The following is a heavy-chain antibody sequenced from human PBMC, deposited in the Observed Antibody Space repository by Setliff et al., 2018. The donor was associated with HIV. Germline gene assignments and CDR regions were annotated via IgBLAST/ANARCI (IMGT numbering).Heavy chain of an antibody. CDR1: GYTFTSYG. D-gene: IGHD5-12*01. J-gene: IGHJ6*03. Sequence: ASVKVSCKASGYTFTSYGISWVRQAPGQGLEWMGWISTYSGDTNYAQKLQGRVTMTTDTSTSTAYMELRSLRSDDTAVYYCARLMATTGGGNYYYYMDVWGKGTTVTVSS. CDR2: ISTYSGDT. CDR3: ARLMATTGGGNYYYYMDV. V-gene: IGHV1-18*01.